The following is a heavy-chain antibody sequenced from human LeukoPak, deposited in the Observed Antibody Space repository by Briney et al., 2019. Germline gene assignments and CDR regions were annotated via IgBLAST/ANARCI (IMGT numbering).Heavy chain of an antibody. Sequence: PGGSLRLSCAASGFTFSSYSMNWVRQAPGKGLEWVSYISSSSSTIYYADSVKGRFTISRDNAKNSLYLQMNSLRDEDTAVYYCARPPPVTTVVRWYYFDYWGQGTLVTVSS. J-gene: IGHJ4*02. D-gene: IGHD4-23*01. CDR2: ISSSSSTI. CDR3: ARPPPVTTVVRWYYFDY. CDR1: GFTFSSYS. V-gene: IGHV3-48*02.